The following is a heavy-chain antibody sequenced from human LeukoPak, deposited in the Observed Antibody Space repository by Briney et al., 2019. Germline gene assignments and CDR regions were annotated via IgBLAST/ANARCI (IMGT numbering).Heavy chain of an antibody. J-gene: IGHJ3*02. V-gene: IGHV4-39*07. CDR1: GGSISTSGYC. CDR2: IYHSGST. D-gene: IGHD3-10*01. CDR3: ARGRSYYYGSGDDAFDI. Sequence: SETLSLTCTVSGGSISTSGYCWGWIRQPPGKGLEWIGEIYHSGSTNYNPSLKSRVTISVDKSKNQFSLKLSSVTAADTAVYYCARGRSYYYGSGDDAFDIWGQGTMVTVSS.